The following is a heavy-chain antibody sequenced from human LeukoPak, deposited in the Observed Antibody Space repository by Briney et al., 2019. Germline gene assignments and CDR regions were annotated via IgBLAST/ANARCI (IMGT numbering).Heavy chain of an antibody. CDR2: MYYSGST. CDR1: GASISSGDYY. Sequence: PSETLSLTRTVSGASISSGDYYWSWIRQPPGKGLEWIAYMYYSGSTYYNPSLKSRVTMSADTSKNQLSLKLSSVTAADTAVYYCARPYYYDSRIDPWGQGILVTVSS. V-gene: IGHV4-30-4*01. D-gene: IGHD3-22*01. J-gene: IGHJ5*02. CDR3: ARPYYYDSRIDP.